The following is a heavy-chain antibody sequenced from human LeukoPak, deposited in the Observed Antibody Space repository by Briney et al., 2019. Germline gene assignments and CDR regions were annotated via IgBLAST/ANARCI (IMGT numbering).Heavy chain of an antibody. V-gene: IGHV4-34*01. D-gene: IGHD2-2*01. CDR2: INHSGST. J-gene: IGHJ4*02. CDR3: ARGPGIGYCSSTSCYRFDY. Sequence: SETLSLTCAVYGGSFSGYYWSLIRQPPGKGLEWIGEINHSGSTNYNPSLKSRVTISVDTSKNQFSLKLSSVTAADTAVYYCARGPGIGYCSSTSCYRFDYWGQGTLVTVSS. CDR1: GGSFSGYY.